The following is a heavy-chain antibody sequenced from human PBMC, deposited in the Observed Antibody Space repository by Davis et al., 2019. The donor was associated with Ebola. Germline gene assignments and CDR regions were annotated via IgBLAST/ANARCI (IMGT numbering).Heavy chain of an antibody. D-gene: IGHD3-3*01. Sequence: PSETLSLTCAVYGGSFSGYYWSWIRQPPGKGLEWIGYIYHSGSTYYNPSLKSRVTISVDRSKNQFSLKLSSVTAADTAVYYCARGVSGWFDPWGQGTLVTVSS. CDR2: IYHSGST. J-gene: IGHJ5*02. CDR1: GGSFSGYY. CDR3: ARGVSGWFDP. V-gene: IGHV4-34*01.